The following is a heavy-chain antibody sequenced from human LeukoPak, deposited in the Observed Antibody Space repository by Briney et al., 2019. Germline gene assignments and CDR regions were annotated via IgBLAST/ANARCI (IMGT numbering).Heavy chain of an antibody. Sequence: PGGSLRLSCAASGFTFSNYGMHWVRQAPGKGLEWVAVISYDGSNKYYADSVKGRFTISRDNSKNTLYLQMNSLRAEDTAVYYCAKVVATSLPDYWGQGTLVTVSS. V-gene: IGHV3-30*18. J-gene: IGHJ4*02. D-gene: IGHD5-12*01. CDR1: GFTFSNYG. CDR2: ISYDGSNK. CDR3: AKVVATSLPDY.